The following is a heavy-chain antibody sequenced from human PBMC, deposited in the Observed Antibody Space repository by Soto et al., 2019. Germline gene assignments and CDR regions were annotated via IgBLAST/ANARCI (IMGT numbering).Heavy chain of an antibody. D-gene: IGHD3-9*01. CDR3: ARGRAGYDILTGYSHGRYYGMDV. CDR2: INHSGST. Sequence: SETLSLTCAVYGGSFSGYYWSWIRQPPGKGLEWIGEINHSGSTNYNPSLKSRVTISVDTSKNQFSLKLSSVTAADTAVYYCARGRAGYDILTGYSHGRYYGMDVWGQGTTVTVS. V-gene: IGHV4-34*01. J-gene: IGHJ6*02. CDR1: GGSFSGYY.